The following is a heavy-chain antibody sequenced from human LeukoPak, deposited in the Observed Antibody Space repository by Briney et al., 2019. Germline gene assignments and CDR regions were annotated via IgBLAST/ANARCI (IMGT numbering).Heavy chain of an antibody. Sequence: ASVKVSCKASGYTFISYDINWVRQATGQGLEWMGWMNPNSGNTGYAQKFQGRVTMTRNTSISTAYMELSSLRSEDTAVYYCARGLDVYYYYGMDVWGQGTTVTVSS. V-gene: IGHV1-8*01. D-gene: IGHD1-1*01. CDR3: ARGLDVYYYYGMDV. CDR1: GYTFISYD. J-gene: IGHJ6*02. CDR2: MNPNSGNT.